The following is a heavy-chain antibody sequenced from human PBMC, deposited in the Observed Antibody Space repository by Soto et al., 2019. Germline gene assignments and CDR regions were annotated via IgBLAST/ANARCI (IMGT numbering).Heavy chain of an antibody. CDR2: ISVSGGST. D-gene: IGHD3-10*01. CDR1: GFTFSSYA. Sequence: PGGSMRLSCAASGFTFSSYAMSWVRQAPGKGLEWVSSISVSGGSTYYADSVKGRFTISRDNSKNTLYLQMNSLRAEDTAVYYCAKASRITMVRGVPDYWGQGTLVTVSS. V-gene: IGHV3-23*01. CDR3: AKASRITMVRGVPDY. J-gene: IGHJ4*02.